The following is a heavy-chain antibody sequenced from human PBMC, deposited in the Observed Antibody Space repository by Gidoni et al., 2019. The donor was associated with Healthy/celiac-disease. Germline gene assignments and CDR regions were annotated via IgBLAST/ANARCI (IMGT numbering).Heavy chain of an antibody. CDR3: AKDIRSIAARRYYGMDV. V-gene: IGHV3-9*01. Sequence: EVQLVESGGGLVQPGRSLRLSCAASGFTFDDYAMHWVRQAPGKGLGWVSGISWNSGSIGYADSVKGRFTISRDNAKNSLYLQMNSLRAEDTALYYCAKDIRSIAARRYYGMDVWGQGTTVTVSS. CDR1: GFTFDDYA. J-gene: IGHJ6*02. CDR2: ISWNSGSI. D-gene: IGHD6-6*01.